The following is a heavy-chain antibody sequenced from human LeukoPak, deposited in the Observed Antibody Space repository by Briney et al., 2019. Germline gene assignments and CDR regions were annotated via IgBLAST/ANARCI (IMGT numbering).Heavy chain of an antibody. Sequence: GGSLRLSCAGSGFIFNNYAMHWVRQPPGKGLEWVSGISWNSGSIGYADSVKGRFTISRDNAKNSLYLQMNSLRAEDTALYYCAKDMGGIVATPMVDYWGQGTLVTVSS. J-gene: IGHJ4*02. CDR2: ISWNSGSI. CDR1: GFIFNNYA. V-gene: IGHV3-9*01. CDR3: AKDMGGIVATPMVDY. D-gene: IGHD5-12*01.